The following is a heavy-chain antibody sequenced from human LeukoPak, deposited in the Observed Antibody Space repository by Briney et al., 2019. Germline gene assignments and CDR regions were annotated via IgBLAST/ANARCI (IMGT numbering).Heavy chain of an antibody. CDR3: ASDIVTTSGDF. Sequence: GGSLRLSCAASGFTFSDYYMSWICQAPGKGLEWVAYITSSGDDIYYADSVKGRFTISRDNAKNALFLRMSSLRVEDTATYYCASDIVTTSGDFWGQGTLVSVSS. CDR2: ITSSGDDI. J-gene: IGHJ4*02. V-gene: IGHV3-11*01. CDR1: GFTFSDYY. D-gene: IGHD5-12*01.